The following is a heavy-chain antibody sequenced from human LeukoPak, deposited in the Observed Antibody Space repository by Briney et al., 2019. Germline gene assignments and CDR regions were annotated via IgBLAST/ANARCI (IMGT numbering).Heavy chain of an antibody. D-gene: IGHD2-2*01. Sequence: GGSLRLSCAASGFTFSSYGMHWVRQAPGKGLEWVAYIRYHGSNINYADSVKGRFTISRDNSKDTLFLQMSGLRAEDTAVYYCAKVLTGYCGSTSCPFDSWGQGTLVTVSS. J-gene: IGHJ4*02. V-gene: IGHV3-30*02. CDR1: GFTFSSYG. CDR2: IRYHGSNI. CDR3: AKVLTGYCGSTSCPFDS.